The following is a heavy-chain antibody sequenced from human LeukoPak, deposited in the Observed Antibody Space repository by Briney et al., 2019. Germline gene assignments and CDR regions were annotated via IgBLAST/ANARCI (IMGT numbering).Heavy chain of an antibody. J-gene: IGHJ6*02. CDR1: GYTFTSYY. CDR3: ARDDHGGNSYYYYGMDV. Sequence: ASVKVSCKASGYTFTSYYMHWVRQAPGQGLEWMGIINPSGGSTSYAQKFQGRVTMTRDTSTSTVYMELSSLRSEDTAVYYCARDDHGGNSYYYYGMDVWGQGTTVTVSS. D-gene: IGHD4-23*01. V-gene: IGHV1-46*01. CDR2: INPSGGST.